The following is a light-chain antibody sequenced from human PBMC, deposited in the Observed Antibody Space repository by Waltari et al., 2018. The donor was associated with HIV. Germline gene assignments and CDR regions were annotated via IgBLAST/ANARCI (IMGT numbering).Light chain of an antibody. V-gene: IGLV2-14*01. CDR2: EVH. CDR1: STDIGFYNL. Sequence: HSALTQPASVSGSPGQSITISCTGSSTDIGFYNLVSWYQQHPGNSPQLIIYEVHSRPAGVPDRFSGSKSGNAASLIISMLQADDEADYYCRSYGNTDTLIFGGGTKLTVL. CDR3: RSYGNTDTLI. J-gene: IGLJ2*01.